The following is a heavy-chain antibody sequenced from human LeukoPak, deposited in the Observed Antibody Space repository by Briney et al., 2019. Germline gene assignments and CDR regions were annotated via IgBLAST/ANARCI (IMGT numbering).Heavy chain of an antibody. CDR3: AKDLSVALTYYFDF. CDR1: GFTFGDYA. J-gene: IGHJ4*02. CDR2: ISGTYGST. V-gene: IGHV3-23*01. Sequence: GGSLRLSCTASGFTFGDYAMSWVRQAPGKGLEWVSGISGTYGSTNYADSVKGRFTVSRDISKNTVYLQMNSLRPEDTALYYCAKDLSVALTYYFDFWGQGTLVTVSS. D-gene: IGHD6-19*01.